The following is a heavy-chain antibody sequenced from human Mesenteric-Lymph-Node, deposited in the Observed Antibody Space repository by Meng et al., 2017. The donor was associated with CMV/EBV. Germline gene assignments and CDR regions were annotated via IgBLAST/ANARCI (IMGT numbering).Heavy chain of an antibody. J-gene: IGHJ4*02. CDR3: ARVKYKSSPYFDY. CDR1: GGSISSSAYY. Sequence: SETLSLTCIVSGGSISSSAYYWGWIRQPPGKGLEWIGSMFYSGSTYYNLSLESRVTISLDTSKNQFSLKVNSVTAADTAVYYCARVKYKSSPYFDYWGQGTLVTVSS. CDR2: MFYSGST. D-gene: IGHD1-14*01. V-gene: IGHV4-39*07.